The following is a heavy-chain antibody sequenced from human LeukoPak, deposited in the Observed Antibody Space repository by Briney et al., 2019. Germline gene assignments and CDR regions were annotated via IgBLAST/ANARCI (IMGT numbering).Heavy chain of an antibody. V-gene: IGHV3-23*01. Sequence: GGSLRLSCAASGFTFSDYAMTWVRQAPGKGLEWVSSISGSGSRTYYKESAKRRFTISRDNSKNTLYLQMNSLRDDETAIYYCASRPRADIGPLDFWGQGTLVTVSS. CDR2: ISGSGSRT. CDR1: GFTFSDYA. CDR3: ASRPRADIGPLDF. J-gene: IGHJ4*02. D-gene: IGHD1-14*01.